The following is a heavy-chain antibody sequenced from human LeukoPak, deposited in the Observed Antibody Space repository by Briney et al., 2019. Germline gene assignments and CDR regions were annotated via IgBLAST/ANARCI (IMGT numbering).Heavy chain of an antibody. CDR1: GGSISSSSYY. J-gene: IGHJ4*02. Sequence: PSETLSLTCTVSGGSISSSSYYWSWIRQPPGKGLEWIGYIYYSGSTNYNPSLKSRVTISVDTSKNQFSLKLSSVTAADTAVYYCARQQRWEPQPFDYWGQGTLVTVSS. D-gene: IGHD1-26*01. V-gene: IGHV4-61*05. CDR2: IYYSGST. CDR3: ARQQRWEPQPFDY.